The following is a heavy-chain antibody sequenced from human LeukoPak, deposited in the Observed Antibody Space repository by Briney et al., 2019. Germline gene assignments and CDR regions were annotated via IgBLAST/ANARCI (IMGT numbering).Heavy chain of an antibody. CDR1: GGSISSYY. V-gene: IGHV4-4*09. CDR3: ARQGGGYCSSTSCYNWFDP. D-gene: IGHD2-2*01. Sequence: SETLSLTCTVSGGSISSYYWSWIRQPPGKGLEWIGYIYTSGSTNYNPSLKSRVTISVDTSKNQFSLKLSSVTAADTVVYYCARQGGGYCSSTSCYNWFDPWGQGTLVTVSS. J-gene: IGHJ5*02. CDR2: IYTSGST.